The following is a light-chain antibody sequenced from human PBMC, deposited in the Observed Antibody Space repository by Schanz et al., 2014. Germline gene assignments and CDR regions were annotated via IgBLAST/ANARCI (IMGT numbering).Light chain of an antibody. J-gene: IGLJ3*02. CDR2: GNN. CDR1: RSNIGADYD. Sequence: QTVLTQPPSVSGAPGQRVTISCAGSRSNIGADYDVHWYQQFPGTAPKLLIYGNNNRPLGVPDRFSGSKSGTSASLAITGLRTEDEAEYYCQSYDSSLSGPRGVFGGGTKLTVL. V-gene: IGLV1-40*01. CDR3: QSYDSSLSGPRGV.